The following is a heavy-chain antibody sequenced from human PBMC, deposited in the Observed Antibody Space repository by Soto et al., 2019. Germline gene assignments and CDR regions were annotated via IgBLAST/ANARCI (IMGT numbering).Heavy chain of an antibody. CDR3: TRAPSLTLLYDY. Sequence: HCRTASEGTSGGYAVRRIRKAPGKGLQYVSAISDDGGGIYYADSVKGRFTISRDNSKNTLYLQMGSLRAEDMAIYYCTRAPSLTLLYDYWGQGTLVTVSS. D-gene: IGHD3-9*01. CDR1: EGTSGGYA. J-gene: IGHJ4*02. V-gene: IGHV3-64*02. CDR2: ISDDGGGI.